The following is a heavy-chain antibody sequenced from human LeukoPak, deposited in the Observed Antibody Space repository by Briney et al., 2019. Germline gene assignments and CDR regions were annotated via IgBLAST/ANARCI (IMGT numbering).Heavy chain of an antibody. CDR1: GFTFSSYG. D-gene: IGHD5/OR15-5a*01. Sequence: GGSLRLSCAASGFTFSSYGMSWVRQAPGKGLEWVSAISGSGGSTYYADSVKGRFTISRDNSKNTLYLQMNSLRAEDTAVYYCANLDIARDSVDYWGQGALVTVSS. CDR3: ANLDIARDSVDY. V-gene: IGHV3-23*01. J-gene: IGHJ4*02. CDR2: ISGSGGST.